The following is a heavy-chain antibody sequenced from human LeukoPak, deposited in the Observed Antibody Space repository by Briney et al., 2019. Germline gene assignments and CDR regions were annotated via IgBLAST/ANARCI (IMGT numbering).Heavy chain of an antibody. D-gene: IGHD2-2*01. CDR1: GFTFSSYW. CDR3: ARDRRRGSSIPMPGY. J-gene: IGHJ4*02. Sequence: PGGSLRLSCAASGFTFSSYWMSWVRQAPGKGLEWVANIKQDGSEKYYVDSVKGRFTISRDNAKNSLYLQMNSLRAEDTAVYYCARDRRRGSSIPMPGYWGQGTLVTVSS. CDR2: IKQDGSEK. V-gene: IGHV3-7*01.